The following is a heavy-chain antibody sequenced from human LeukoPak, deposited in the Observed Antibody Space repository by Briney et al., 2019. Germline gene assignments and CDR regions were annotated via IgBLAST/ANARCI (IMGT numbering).Heavy chain of an antibody. V-gene: IGHV3-33*01. D-gene: IGHD3-10*01. CDR3: ARGVRGVINKFYYYYGMDV. J-gene: IGHJ6*04. Sequence: GRSLTLSCAASGFTFSSYGMHWVRQAPGQGLEWVGGMWTDGSNTYYADSVKGRFTISSDNSKNTLYLQMNSLRAEDTAVYYCARGVRGVINKFYYYYGMDVWGKGTTVTVSS. CDR2: MWTDGSNT. CDR1: GFTFSSYG.